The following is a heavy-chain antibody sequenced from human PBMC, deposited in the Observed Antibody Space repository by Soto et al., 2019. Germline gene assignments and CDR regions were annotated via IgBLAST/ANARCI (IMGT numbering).Heavy chain of an antibody. Sequence: GGSLRLSCAASGFTVSSNYMSWVRQAPGKGLEWVSVIYSGGSTYYADSVKGRFTISRDNSKNTLYLQMNSLRAEDTAVYYCARDKGSSWSYFGYWGQGTRVTVSS. D-gene: IGHD6-13*01. J-gene: IGHJ4*02. CDR3: ARDKGSSWSYFGY. CDR1: GFTVSSNY. CDR2: IYSGGST. V-gene: IGHV3-53*01.